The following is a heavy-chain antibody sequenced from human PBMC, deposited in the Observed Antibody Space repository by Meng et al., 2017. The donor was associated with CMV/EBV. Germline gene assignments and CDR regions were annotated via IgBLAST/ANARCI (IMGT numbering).Heavy chain of an antibody. D-gene: IGHD3-9*01. V-gene: IGHV1-8*03. J-gene: IGHJ4*02. CDR2: INPNSGNT. CDR1: GYSFSSYD. Sequence: ASVKVSCKASGYSFSSYDINWVRQAAGQGLEWMGYINPNSGNTGYAQKFQGRVSIIRDTSISTAYMELSPLRSDDTAIYYCATTGTRRYFQHWGQGTLVTVSS. CDR3: ATTGTRRYFQH.